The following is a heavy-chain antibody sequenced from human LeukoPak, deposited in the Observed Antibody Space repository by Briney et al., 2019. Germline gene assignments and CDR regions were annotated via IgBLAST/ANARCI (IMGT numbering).Heavy chain of an antibody. CDR1: GFTFSSYG. CDR3: AKAGDYDGWDYFDY. CDR2: ISYDGSNK. D-gene: IGHD4-23*01. J-gene: IGHJ4*02. V-gene: IGHV3-30*18. Sequence: PGGSLRLSCAASGFTFSSYGMHWVRQAPSKGLEWVAVISYDGSNKYYADSVKGRFTISRDNSKNTLYLQMNSLRAEDTAVYYCAKAGDYDGWDYFDYWGQGTLVTVSS.